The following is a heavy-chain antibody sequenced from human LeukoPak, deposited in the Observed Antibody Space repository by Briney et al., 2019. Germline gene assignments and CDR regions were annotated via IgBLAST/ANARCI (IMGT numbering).Heavy chain of an antibody. CDR3: ARSPRNFDWLFLGWFDP. CDR2: ISGRGTSI. D-gene: IGHD3-9*01. V-gene: IGHV3-21*01. CDR1: GFTFSTYG. Sequence: PGVSLRLSCAASGFTFSTYGMTWVRQAPGKELEWVSSISGRGTSIYYAESLKGRFTISRNNAKNSLSLQMDSLSVEDTAVYYCARSPRNFDWLFLGWFDPWGQGILVTVSS. J-gene: IGHJ5*02.